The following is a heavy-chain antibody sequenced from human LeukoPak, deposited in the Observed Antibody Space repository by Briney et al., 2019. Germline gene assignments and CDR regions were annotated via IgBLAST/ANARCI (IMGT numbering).Heavy chain of an antibody. CDR2: IYTSGST. J-gene: IGHJ4*02. CDR3: AGVEWSGIYYFDY. D-gene: IGHD3-3*01. V-gene: IGHV4-4*07. Sequence: SETLSLTCTVSGGSISSYYWSWIRQPDGKGLDWIGRIYTSGSTNYNPSVKSRVAISVDKSKNQFSLKLSSVTAAYTPVYYCAGVEWSGIYYFDYWGQGTLVTVSS. CDR1: GGSISSYY.